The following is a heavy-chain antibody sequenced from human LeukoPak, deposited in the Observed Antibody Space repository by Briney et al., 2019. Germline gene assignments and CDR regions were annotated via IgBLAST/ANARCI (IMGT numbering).Heavy chain of an antibody. D-gene: IGHD3-10*01. CDR3: ARVIPYSYGSGSFDP. CDR1: GYTFTSYD. Sequence: ASVKISCKASGYTFTSYDINWVRQATGQGLEWMGWMNPNSGNTGYAQKFQGRVTMTRNTSISTAYMELSSLRSEDTAVYYCARVIPYSYGSGSFDPWRQGTLVTVSS. J-gene: IGHJ5*02. V-gene: IGHV1-8*01. CDR2: MNPNSGNT.